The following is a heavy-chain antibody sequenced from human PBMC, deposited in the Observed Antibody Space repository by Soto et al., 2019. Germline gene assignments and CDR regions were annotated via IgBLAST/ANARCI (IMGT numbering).Heavy chain of an antibody. V-gene: IGHV3-21*06. J-gene: IGHJ4*02. CDR1: GFTFTRYS. CDR3: ARESEDLTSNFDY. CDR2: ISSTTNYI. Sequence: EVQLVESGGGLVKPGGSLRLSCAASGFTFTRYSMNWVRQAPGKGLEWVSSISSTTNYIYYGDSMKGRFTISRDNAKNSLYLEMHCLRAEDTPVYYCARESEDLTSNFDYWGQGTLVTVSS.